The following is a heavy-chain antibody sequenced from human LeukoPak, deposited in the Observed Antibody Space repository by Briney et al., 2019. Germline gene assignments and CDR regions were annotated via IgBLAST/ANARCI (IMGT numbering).Heavy chain of an antibody. J-gene: IGHJ4*02. V-gene: IGHV1-46*01. Sequence: GASVKVSCKASGYTFTSYYMHWVRQAPGQGLEWMGIINPSGGSTSYAQKFQGRVTMTRDTSTSTVYMELSSLRSEDTAEYYCASTVWGHDYGDYGADYWGQGTLVTVSS. CDR1: GYTFTSYY. D-gene: IGHD4-17*01. CDR2: INPSGGST. CDR3: ASTVWGHDYGDYGADY.